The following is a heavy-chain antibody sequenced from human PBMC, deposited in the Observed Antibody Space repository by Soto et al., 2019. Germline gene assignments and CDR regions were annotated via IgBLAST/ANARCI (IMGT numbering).Heavy chain of an antibody. CDR1: GYIFTSYA. CDR2: HNAVNGNT. D-gene: IGHD3-10*01. CDR3: GRGSGLNWIDP. Sequence: QVQLVQSGAEVKKPGASVKVSCKASGYIFTSYAMDWVRQTPGQRLEWMGWHNAVNGNTKYSLKSQGRVTITRATSASTAYMALSSLRSEDTAVYYCGRGSGLNWIDPWGQGTLVTVSS. J-gene: IGHJ5*02. V-gene: IGHV1-3*01.